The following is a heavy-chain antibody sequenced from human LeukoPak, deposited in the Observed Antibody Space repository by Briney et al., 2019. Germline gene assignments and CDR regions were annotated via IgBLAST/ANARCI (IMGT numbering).Heavy chain of an antibody. D-gene: IGHD3-10*01. CDR1: GGSISSSSYY. CDR3: ARETSQKGTHYMDV. CDR2: IYYSGST. Sequence: SETLSLTSTVSGGSISSSSYYWGWIRQPRGKGLEWIESIYYSGSTYYNPSLKSRVTISVDTSKNQFSLKLSSVTAADTAVFYCARETSQKGTHYMDVWGKGTTVTISS. J-gene: IGHJ6*03. V-gene: IGHV4-39*07.